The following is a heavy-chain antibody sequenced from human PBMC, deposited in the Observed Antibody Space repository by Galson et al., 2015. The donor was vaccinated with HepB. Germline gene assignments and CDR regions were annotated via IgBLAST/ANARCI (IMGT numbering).Heavy chain of an antibody. J-gene: IGHJ5*02. CDR1: GFSFSNYF. V-gene: IGHV3-23*01. CDR3: AKRSSSGAWYIDH. Sequence: LRLSCAASGFSFSNYFMSWVRQAPGKGLEWVSSISDDGGYTYYADSVKGRFTISRDNSKNTLYLQMNSLRAEDTALYYCAKRSSSGAWYIDHWGQGTLVTVSS. D-gene: IGHD2-21*02. CDR2: ISDDGGYT.